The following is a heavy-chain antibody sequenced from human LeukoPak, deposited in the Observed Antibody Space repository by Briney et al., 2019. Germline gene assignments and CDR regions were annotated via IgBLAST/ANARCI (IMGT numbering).Heavy chain of an antibody. J-gene: IGHJ4*02. CDR1: GGSISSSNW. CDR2: IYYTGNT. CDR3: ARAPNWKHFDY. Sequence: SETLSLTCAVSGGSISSSNWWSWVRRPPGMGLEWIGSIYYTGNTYYNASLKSQVSISIDTSKNQFSLKLTSVTAADTAVYYCARAPNWKHFDYWGQGTLVTVSS. V-gene: IGHV4-4*02. D-gene: IGHD1-1*01.